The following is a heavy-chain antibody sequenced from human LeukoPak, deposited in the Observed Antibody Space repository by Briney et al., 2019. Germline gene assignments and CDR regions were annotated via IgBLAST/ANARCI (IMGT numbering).Heavy chain of an antibody. CDR2: IKEDGSQK. V-gene: IGHV3-7*01. J-gene: IGHJ6*02. CDR1: GFTFSSYW. D-gene: IGHD5-24*01. Sequence: GGSLRLSCAASGFTFSSYWMSWVRQAPGKGLEWVANIKEDGSQKYYVDSVKGRFTISRDNAKNSLYLQMNSLRAEDTAVYYCATDGSSPGRNYYGMDVWGQGTTVTVSS. CDR3: ATDGSSPGRNYYGMDV.